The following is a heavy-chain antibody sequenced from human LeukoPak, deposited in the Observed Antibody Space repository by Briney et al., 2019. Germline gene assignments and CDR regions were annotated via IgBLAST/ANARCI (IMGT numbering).Heavy chain of an antibody. V-gene: IGHV1-8*01. J-gene: IGHJ4*02. CDR3: ARGSSNSGSYRGSGY. CDR2: MNPNSGNT. D-gene: IGHD1-26*01. CDR1: GYTFTSYD. Sequence: ASVKVSCKASGYTFTSYDINWVRQATGQGLEWMGWMNPNSGNTGYAQKFQGRVTMTRNTSISTAYMELSSLRSEDTDVYYCARGSSNSGSYRGSGYWGQGTLVTVSS.